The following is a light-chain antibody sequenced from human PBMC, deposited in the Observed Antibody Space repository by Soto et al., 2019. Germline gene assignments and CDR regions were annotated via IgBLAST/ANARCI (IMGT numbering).Light chain of an antibody. CDR1: QSISTNY. Sequence: EVVLTQSPGTLSLSPGERATLSCRASQSISTNYLAWYQQKPGQAPKLLIYAASSRLTGIPDRFSGSGSGTDFTLTISRLEPEDFALYYCQQYGRTFGQGTRLDLK. CDR3: QQYGRT. CDR2: AAS. J-gene: IGKJ5*01. V-gene: IGKV3-20*01.